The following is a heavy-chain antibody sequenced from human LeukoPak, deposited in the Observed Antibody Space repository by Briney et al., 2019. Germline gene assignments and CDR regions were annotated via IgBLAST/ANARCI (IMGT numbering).Heavy chain of an antibody. D-gene: IGHD6-13*01. CDR1: GFTFSSHW. CDR3: ARESAPGGID. CDR2: TNSDGSGT. Sequence: QSGGSLRLSCAASGFTFSSHWMHWVRQAPGKGLVWVSRTNSDGSGTGYADSVKGRLTISRDNAKNTLYLQMNSLRVEDTAVYYCARESAPGGIDWGQGTLVTVSS. J-gene: IGHJ4*02. V-gene: IGHV3-74*01.